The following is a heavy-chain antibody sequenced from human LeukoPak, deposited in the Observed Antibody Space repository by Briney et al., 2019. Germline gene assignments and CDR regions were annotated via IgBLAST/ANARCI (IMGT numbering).Heavy chain of an antibody. CDR3: ARGLTMVRGVIGAFDI. Sequence: GASVKVSCKASGGTLSSYAITWVRQAPGHGLEWMGRIIPILGIANYAQKFQGRVTITADTSTSTAYMELSSLRSEDTAVYYCARGLTMVRGVIGAFDIWGQGTMVTVSS. V-gene: IGHV1-69*04. CDR1: GGTLSSYA. D-gene: IGHD3-10*01. J-gene: IGHJ3*02. CDR2: IIPILGIA.